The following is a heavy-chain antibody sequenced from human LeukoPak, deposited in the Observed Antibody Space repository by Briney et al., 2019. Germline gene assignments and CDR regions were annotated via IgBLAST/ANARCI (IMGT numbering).Heavy chain of an antibody. Sequence: GGSLRLSCAASGFTFSSYDMHWVRQATGKGLEWVSAIGTAGDTYYPGSVKGRFTISRENAKNSLYLQMNSLRAGDTAVYYCARVFLEESSWYYDYWGQGTLVTVPS. J-gene: IGHJ4*02. CDR1: GFTFSSYD. CDR3: ARVFLEESSWYYDY. D-gene: IGHD6-13*01. V-gene: IGHV3-13*01. CDR2: IGTAGDT.